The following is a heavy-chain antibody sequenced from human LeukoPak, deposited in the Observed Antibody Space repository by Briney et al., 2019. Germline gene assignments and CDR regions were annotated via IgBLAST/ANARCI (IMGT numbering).Heavy chain of an antibody. CDR1: AYSISDGWV. V-gene: IGHV4-38-2*02. CDR3: ARLSYPSSFDY. Sequence: SGTLSLTCTVSAYSISDGWVWGMIRQPPGKGLEWIGSIYRSGTTYYNPSLKSRVTMSVDTSNNQFSLKLSSVTAADTAVYYCARLSYPSSFDYWGQGTLVTVSS. D-gene: IGHD3-10*01. J-gene: IGHJ4*02. CDR2: IYRSGTT.